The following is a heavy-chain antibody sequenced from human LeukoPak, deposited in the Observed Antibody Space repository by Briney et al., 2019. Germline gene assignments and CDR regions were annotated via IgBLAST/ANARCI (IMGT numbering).Heavy chain of an antibody. J-gene: IGHJ4*02. CDR3: ARGHYDVLAASYKWTPDY. Sequence: GGSLSLSCAASGFNVSSNYMNWVRQAPGKGLEWVSSITSGGDYIYYADSVKGRFTTSRDNAKNSLSLQLNSLRVEDTAVYYCARGHYDVLAASYKWTPDYWGQGTLVTVSS. CDR2: ITSGGDYI. D-gene: IGHD3-9*01. V-gene: IGHV3-21*01. CDR1: GFNVSSNY.